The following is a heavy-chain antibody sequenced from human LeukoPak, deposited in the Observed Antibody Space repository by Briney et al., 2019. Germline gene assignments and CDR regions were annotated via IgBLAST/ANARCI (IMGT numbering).Heavy chain of an antibody. D-gene: IGHD6-13*01. J-gene: IGHJ4*02. V-gene: IGHV5-51*01. Sequence: GASLKISCKGSGYSFTSYWIGWVRQMPGKGLEWMGIIYPGDSDTRYSPSFQGQVTISADKSISTAYLQWSSLKASDTAMYYCARGDDRQQLVPPCFDYWGQGTLVTVSS. CDR2: IYPGDSDT. CDR3: ARGDDRQQLVPPCFDY. CDR1: GYSFTSYW.